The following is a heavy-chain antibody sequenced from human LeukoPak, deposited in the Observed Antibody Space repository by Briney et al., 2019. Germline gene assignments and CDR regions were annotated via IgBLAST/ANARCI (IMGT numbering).Heavy chain of an antibody. CDR3: VRPSKSYGMDV. D-gene: IGHD6-6*01. V-gene: IGHV4-34*01. CDR2: INHSGSN. J-gene: IGHJ6*04. Sequence: SETLSLTCVVYGGSFSGNYWTWIRQSPGKGLEWIGQINHSGSNNYNPSLKSRVTISVDTSKNQFSLKLSSVTAADTAVYYCVRPSKSYGMDVWGKGTTVTVSS. CDR1: GGSFSGNY.